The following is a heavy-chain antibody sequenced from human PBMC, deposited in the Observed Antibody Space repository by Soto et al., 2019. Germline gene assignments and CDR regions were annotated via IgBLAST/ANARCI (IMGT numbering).Heavy chain of an antibody. V-gene: IGHV4-39*01. D-gene: IGHD3-16*02. J-gene: IGHJ4*02. CDR3: ARQEDYDYVWGSYRIDY. CDR2: IYYSGST. CDR1: GGSISSSSYY. Sequence: SSETLSLTCTVSGGSISSSSYYWGWIRQPPGKGLEWIGSIYYSGSTYYNPSLKSRVTISVDTSKNQFSLKLSSVTAADTAVYYCARQEDYDYVWGSYRIDYWGQGTLVTVSS.